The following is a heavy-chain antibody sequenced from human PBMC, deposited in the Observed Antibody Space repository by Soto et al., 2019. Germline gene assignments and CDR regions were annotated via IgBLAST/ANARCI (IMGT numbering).Heavy chain of an antibody. V-gene: IGHV3-30*04. J-gene: IGHJ6*02. CDR2: ISSDGTEK. Sequence: QVQLVESGGGVAQPGRSLRLFCAASGFTLSSYSLHWVRQSPGKGLEWVAAISSDGTEKHYADSVKGRFTISRDNSKNTLSLQLNSLRTEDTAVYYCARMFGFSYAPANRGMDVWGQGTTVTVSS. CDR1: GFTLSSYS. D-gene: IGHD5-18*01. CDR3: ARMFGFSYAPANRGMDV.